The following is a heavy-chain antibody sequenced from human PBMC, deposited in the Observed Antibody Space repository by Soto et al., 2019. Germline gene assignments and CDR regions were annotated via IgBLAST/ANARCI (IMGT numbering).Heavy chain of an antibody. CDR2: ISSSSSYI. CDR1: GFAFSIYS. V-gene: IGHV3-21*01. Sequence: GGSLRLSCAASGFAFSIYSMNWVRQSPGKGLEWVSSISSSSSYIYYADSVKGRFTISRDNAKNSLYLQMNSLRAEDTAVYYCARDKVSPARPVYYYGMDVWGQGTTFTVSS. J-gene: IGHJ6*02. D-gene: IGHD6-6*01. CDR3: ARDKVSPARPVYYYGMDV.